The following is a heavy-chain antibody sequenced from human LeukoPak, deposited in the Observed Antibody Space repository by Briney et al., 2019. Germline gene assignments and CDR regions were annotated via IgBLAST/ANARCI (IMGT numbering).Heavy chain of an antibody. D-gene: IGHD6-6*01. V-gene: IGHV1-46*01. CDR2: INPSGGST. CDR3: ARAQGYSSSDDAFDI. Sequence: ASVKVSCKASGYTFTGYYMHWVRQAPGQGLEWMGIINPSGGSTSYAQRFQGRVTMTRDTSTSTVYMELSSLRSEDTAVYYCARAQGYSSSDDAFDIWGQGTMVTVSS. J-gene: IGHJ3*02. CDR1: GYTFTGYY.